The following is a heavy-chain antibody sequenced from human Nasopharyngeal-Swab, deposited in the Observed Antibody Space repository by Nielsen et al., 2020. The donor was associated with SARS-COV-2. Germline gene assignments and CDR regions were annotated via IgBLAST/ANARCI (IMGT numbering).Heavy chain of an antibody. J-gene: IGHJ3*01. V-gene: IGHV3-30*18. Sequence: GESLKISCAASGFAFSDHAIHWVRQAPGKGLEWVAVISYDETDQYYSGSVKGRFPISRDSSKKVVYLQMNSLRPEDTGLYYCAKEMFKYGSGVSSDGFDVWGQGTRVTVSS. D-gene: IGHD3-10*01. CDR1: GFAFSDHA. CDR3: AKEMFKYGSGVSSDGFDV. CDR2: ISYDETDQ.